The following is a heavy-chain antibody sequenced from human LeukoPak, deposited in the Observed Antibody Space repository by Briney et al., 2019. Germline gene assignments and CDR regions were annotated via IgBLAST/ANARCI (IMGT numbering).Heavy chain of an antibody. V-gene: IGHV3-30*04. J-gene: IGHJ5*02. Sequence: GGSLRLSCAASGFTFSSYAMHWVRQAPGKGLEWVAVISYDGSNKYYADSVKGRFTISRDNSKNTLYLQMNSLKTEDTAVYYCTRAGDYYDSSGYGPWGQGTLVTVSS. CDR3: TRAGDYYDSSGYGP. CDR1: GFTFSSYA. D-gene: IGHD3-22*01. CDR2: ISYDGSNK.